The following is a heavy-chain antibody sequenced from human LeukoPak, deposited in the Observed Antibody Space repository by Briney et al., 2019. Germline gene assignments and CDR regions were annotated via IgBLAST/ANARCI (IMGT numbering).Heavy chain of an antibody. V-gene: IGHV1-18*01. D-gene: IGHD5-18*01. CDR3: ARVVDTAMVTFPDDY. CDR2: ISAYNGNT. CDR1: GYTFTSYG. Sequence: ASVKVSCKASGYTFTSYGIIWVRQAPGQGLEWMGWISAYNGNTNYAQKLQGRVTMTTDTSTSTAYMELRSLRSDDTAVYYCARVVDTAMVTFPDDYWGQGTLVTVSS. J-gene: IGHJ4*02.